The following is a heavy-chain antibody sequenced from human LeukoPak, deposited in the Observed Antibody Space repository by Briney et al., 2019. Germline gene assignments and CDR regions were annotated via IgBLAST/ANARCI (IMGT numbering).Heavy chain of an antibody. CDR2: IAYDGSKT. J-gene: IGHJ5*02. Sequence: GRSLRLSCVATRFRFTSHGLHWVRQAPGKGLEWVAAIAYDGSKTFYSDSVKGRFTISRDNSKKTLYLQINSLRAEDTAVYFCSRNPEREYWFDPWGQGTLVTVSS. V-gene: IGHV3-30*03. CDR1: RFRFTSHG. CDR3: SRNPEREYWFDP.